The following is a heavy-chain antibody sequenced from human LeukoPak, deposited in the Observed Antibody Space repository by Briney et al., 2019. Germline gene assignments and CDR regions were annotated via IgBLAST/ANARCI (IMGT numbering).Heavy chain of an antibody. D-gene: IGHD6-6*01. J-gene: IGHJ6*03. CDR2: ISSSSSYI. CDR1: GLTFSSYS. Sequence: PGRSLRLSCAASGLTFSSYSMNWVRQAPGKGLEWVSFISSSSSYIYYTDSVKGRFTISRDNARNSLFLQMNSLRADDTAVYYCARAPPGIATLAGYMDVWGKGTTVTVSS. V-gene: IGHV3-21*06. CDR3: ARAPPGIATLAGYMDV.